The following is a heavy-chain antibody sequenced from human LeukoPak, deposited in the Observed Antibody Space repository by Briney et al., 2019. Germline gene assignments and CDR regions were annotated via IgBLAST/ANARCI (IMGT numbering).Heavy chain of an antibody. D-gene: IGHD6-19*01. Sequence: GGSLRLSCAASGFTFSSYAMSWVRQAPGKGLEWVGRTRNKANSYTTEYAASVKGRFTISRDDSKNSLYLQMNSLKTEDTAVYYCAREGSSGWWRHYYYCGMDVWGQGTTVTVSS. CDR1: GFTFSSYA. CDR2: TRNKANSYTT. V-gene: IGHV3-72*01. J-gene: IGHJ6*02. CDR3: AREGSSGWWRHYYYCGMDV.